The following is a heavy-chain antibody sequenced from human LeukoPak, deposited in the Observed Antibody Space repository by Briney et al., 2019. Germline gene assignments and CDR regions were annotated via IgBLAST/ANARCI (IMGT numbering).Heavy chain of an antibody. J-gene: IGHJ4*02. V-gene: IGHV3-21*01. CDR3: ARDRFWSGYKPFDY. Sequence: GGSLRLSCAASGFTFSSYSMNWVRQAPGKGLEWVSSISSSSSYIYYADSVKGRFTISRDNAKNSLYLQMNSLRAEDTAVYYCARDRFWSGYKPFDYWGQGTLVTVSS. D-gene: IGHD3-3*01. CDR1: GFTFSSYS. CDR2: ISSSSSYI.